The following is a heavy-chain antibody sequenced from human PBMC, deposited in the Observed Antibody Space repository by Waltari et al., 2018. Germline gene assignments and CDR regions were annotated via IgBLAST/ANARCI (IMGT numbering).Heavy chain of an antibody. V-gene: IGHV3-9*01. J-gene: IGHJ3*02. D-gene: IGHD6-19*01. CDR2: ISWNSGSI. CDR1: GFTFDDYA. Sequence: EVQLVESGGGLVQPGRSLRLSCAASGFTFDDYAMHWVRHAPGKGLEWVSGISWNSGSIGYADSVKGRFTISRDNAKNSLYLQMNSLRAEDTAVYYCAVDSGWRGAHDAFDIWGQGTMVTVSS. CDR3: AVDSGWRGAHDAFDI.